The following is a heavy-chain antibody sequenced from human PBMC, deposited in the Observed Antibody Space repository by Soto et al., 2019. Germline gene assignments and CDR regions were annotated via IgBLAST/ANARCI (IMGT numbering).Heavy chain of an antibody. CDR3: ARVIVVVPGRNYYMDV. V-gene: IGHV3-23*01. CDR1: EFTFTTYP. J-gene: IGHJ6*03. CDR2: ISRSGGST. D-gene: IGHD2-2*01. Sequence: GGSLRLSCAASEFTFTTYPLNWVRQAPGKGLEWVSTISRSGGSTYYADSVEGRFTISRDNSKNTLYLQMNSLRAEDTAVYYCARVIVVVPGRNYYMDVWGKGTTVTVSS.